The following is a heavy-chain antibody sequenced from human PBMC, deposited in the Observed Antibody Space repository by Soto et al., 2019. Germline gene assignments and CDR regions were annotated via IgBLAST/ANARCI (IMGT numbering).Heavy chain of an antibody. J-gene: IGHJ6*01. CDR2: INTHNGNT. D-gene: IGHD3-10*01. Sequence: QGLEWLGWINTHNGNTNYAQNLQGRVIMTADTSTSTDYMELRSLRSDDTAIYYCTREGSAPYYYSGMEAWGQGSRSPCPQ. V-gene: IGHV1-18*01. CDR3: TREGSAPYYYSGMEA.